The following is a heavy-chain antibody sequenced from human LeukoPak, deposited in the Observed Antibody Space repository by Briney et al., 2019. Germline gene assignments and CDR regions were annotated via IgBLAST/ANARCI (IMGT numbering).Heavy chain of an antibody. CDR1: GGSISGYY. CDR2: IFYSGST. Sequence: SETLSLTCTVSGGSISGYYWSWIRQPPGKGLEWIGYIFYSGSTNYNPSLKSRVTISVDTSKNQFSLKLSSVTAADTAVYYCATEAATGESDYWGQGTLVTVSS. V-gene: IGHV4-59*01. J-gene: IGHJ4*02. D-gene: IGHD3-16*01. CDR3: ATEAATGESDY.